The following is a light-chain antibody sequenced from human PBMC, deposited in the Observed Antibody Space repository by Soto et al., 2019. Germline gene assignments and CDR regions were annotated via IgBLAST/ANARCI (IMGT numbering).Light chain of an antibody. Sequence: QSALTQPASVSGSPGQSITISCTGTSSDVGGYNYVSWYQQHPGKAPKLMIYEVSNRPSGVPDRFSGSKSGNTASLTISGLQAEDEADYYCFSYAGYYTLLFGGGTQLTVL. CDR3: FSYAGYYTLL. J-gene: IGLJ2*01. CDR1: SSDVGGYNY. V-gene: IGLV2-11*01. CDR2: EVS.